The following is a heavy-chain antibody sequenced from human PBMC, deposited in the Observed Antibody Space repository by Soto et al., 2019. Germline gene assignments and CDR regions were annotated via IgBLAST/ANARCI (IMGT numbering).Heavy chain of an antibody. V-gene: IGHV2-26*01. CDR2: TFSNDEK. D-gene: IGHD3-22*01. J-gene: IGHJ4*02. Sequence: QVTLKESGPVLVKPTETLTLTCTVSGFSLSNARMGVSWIRQSPGKALEWLAHTFSNDEKSYSPSLKSRLTISTDTSKSQVVLTMTNMDPVDTATYYCARMGGDSSYPDYWGEGTLVTVSS. CDR3: ARMGGDSSYPDY. CDR1: GFSLSNARMG.